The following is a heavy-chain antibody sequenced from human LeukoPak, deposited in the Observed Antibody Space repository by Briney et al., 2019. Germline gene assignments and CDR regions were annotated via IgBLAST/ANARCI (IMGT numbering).Heavy chain of an antibody. V-gene: IGHV1-24*01. J-gene: IGHJ3*02. CDR2: FDPEDGET. CDR1: GYTLTELS. Sequence: ASVKVSCKVSGYTLTELSMHWVRQAPGKGLEWMGGFDPEDGETIYAQKFQGRVTMTGDTSTDTAYMELSSLRSEDTAVYYCATHSPPEVYYYDSSGRDAFDIWGQGTMVTVSS. CDR3: ATHSPPEVYYYDSSGRDAFDI. D-gene: IGHD3-22*01.